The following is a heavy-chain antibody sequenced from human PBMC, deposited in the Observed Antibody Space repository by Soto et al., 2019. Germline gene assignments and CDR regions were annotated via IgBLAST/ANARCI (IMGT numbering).Heavy chain of an antibody. J-gene: IGHJ4*02. V-gene: IGHV3-21*01. CDR2: ISSSSSYI. D-gene: IGHD6-6*01. CDR3: ARDTRIAAPDY. Sequence: EVQLVESGGGLVKPGGSLRLSCAASGFTFSSYSMNWVRQAPGKGLEWVSSISSSSSYIYYADSVKGRFTISRDNAKNSLHLQMNSLRAEDTAVYYCARDTRIAAPDYWGQGTLVTVSS. CDR1: GFTFSSYS.